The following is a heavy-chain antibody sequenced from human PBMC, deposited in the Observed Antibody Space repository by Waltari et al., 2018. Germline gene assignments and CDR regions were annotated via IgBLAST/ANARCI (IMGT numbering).Heavy chain of an antibody. CDR2: IIPIFGTA. D-gene: IGHD6-6*01. CDR3: AREGLAARPRVYWYFDL. V-gene: IGHV1-69*08. J-gene: IGHJ2*01. Sequence: QVQLVQSGAEVKKPGSSVKVSCKASGGTFSSYAISWVRQAPGQGLEWMGRIIPIFGTANYAQKFQGRVTITADKSTSTAYMELSSLRSEDTAVYYCAREGLAARPRVYWYFDLWGRGTLVTVSS. CDR1: GGTFSSYA.